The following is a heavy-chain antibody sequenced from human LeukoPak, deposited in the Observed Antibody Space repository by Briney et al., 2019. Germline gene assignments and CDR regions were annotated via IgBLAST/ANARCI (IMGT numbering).Heavy chain of an antibody. D-gene: IGHD6-13*01. CDR2: ISGSGGST. V-gene: IGHV3-23*01. J-gene: IGHJ4*02. CDR1: GFTFSSYA. Sequence: GRSLRLSCAASGFTFSSYAMSWVRQAPGKGLEWVSAISGSGGSTYYADSVKGRFTISRDNSKNTLYLQMNSLRAEDTAVYYCAKDRGSSWSFDYWGQGTLVTVSS. CDR3: AKDRGSSWSFDY.